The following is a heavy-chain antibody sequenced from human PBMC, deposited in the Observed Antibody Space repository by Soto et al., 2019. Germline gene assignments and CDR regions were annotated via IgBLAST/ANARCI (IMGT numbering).Heavy chain of an antibody. CDR2: ISYDGSNK. J-gene: IGHJ6*02. CDR3: ARCQGNTDGYSAIMDV. CDR1: GFTFSSYG. V-gene: IGHV3-30*03. D-gene: IGHD5-18*01. Sequence: QVQLVESGGGVVQPGRSLRLSCAASGFTFSSYGMHWVRQAPGKGLEWVAVISYDGSNKYYADSVKGRFTISRDNSKNTLYLQMNSLRAEDTAVYYCARCQGNTDGYSAIMDVWGQGTTVTVSS.